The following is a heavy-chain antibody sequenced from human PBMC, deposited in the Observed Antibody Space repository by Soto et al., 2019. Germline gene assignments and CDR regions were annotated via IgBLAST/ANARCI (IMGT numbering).Heavy chain of an antibody. D-gene: IGHD6-19*01. CDR3: ARAVAVPADFAY. CDR2: INAGNGNT. J-gene: IGHJ4*02. CDR1: GYTFTGYA. Sequence: QVQLVQSGAEEKKPGASVKVSCKASGYTFTGYAMHWVRQAPGQRLEWMGWINAGNGNTKYSQKFQGRVTITRDTPASTAYMELSSLRSEDTAVFYCARAVAVPADFAYWGQGPLVTVSS. V-gene: IGHV1-3*05.